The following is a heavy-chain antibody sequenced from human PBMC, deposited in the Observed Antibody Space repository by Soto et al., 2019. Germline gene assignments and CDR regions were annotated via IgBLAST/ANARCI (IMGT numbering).Heavy chain of an antibody. V-gene: IGHV1-46*01. D-gene: IGHD5-12*01. CDR3: ARDLTLRPLSYYYYGMDV. J-gene: IGHJ6*02. CDR1: GYTFTSYY. Sequence: QVQLVQSGAEVKKPGASVKVSCKASGYTFTSYYMHWVRQAPGQGLEWMGIINPSGGSRSYAQKFRGRVTMTRDTSTSTVYMELSSLRSEDTAVYYCARDLTLRPLSYYYYGMDVWGQGTTVTVSS. CDR2: INPSGGSR.